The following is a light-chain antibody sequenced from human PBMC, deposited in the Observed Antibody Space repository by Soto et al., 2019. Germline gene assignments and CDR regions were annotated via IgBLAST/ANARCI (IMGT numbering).Light chain of an antibody. CDR2: LNSAGSH. J-gene: IGLJ2*01. CDR3: QTWGTGIQV. CDR1: SVHSSYA. Sequence: QAVVTQSPSASASLGASVKLTCTLSSVHSSYAIAWHQQHPEKGPRYLMKLNSAGSHSKGDGIPDRFSGSSSGAERYLTISSLQSEDEADYYCQTWGTGIQVFGGGTKLTVL. V-gene: IGLV4-69*01.